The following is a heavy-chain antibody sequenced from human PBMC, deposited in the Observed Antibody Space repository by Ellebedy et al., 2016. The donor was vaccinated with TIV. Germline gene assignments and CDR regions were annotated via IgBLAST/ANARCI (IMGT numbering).Heavy chain of an antibody. Sequence: GESLKISXAASGFTFSGYGMHWVRQAPGKGLEWLAVIWYDGSQKYYADSVKGRFTISRDNSKNMLYLQMDSLRAEDTALYYCARDSGFYCLDFWGQGALVTVSS. CDR1: GFTFSGYG. CDR2: IWYDGSQK. D-gene: IGHD2-15*01. V-gene: IGHV3-33*01. CDR3: ARDSGFYCLDF. J-gene: IGHJ4*02.